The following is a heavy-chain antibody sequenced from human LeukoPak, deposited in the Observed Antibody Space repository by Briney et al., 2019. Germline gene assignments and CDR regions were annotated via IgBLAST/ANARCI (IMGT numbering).Heavy chain of an antibody. CDR1: GYTFTGYY. J-gene: IGHJ4*02. CDR3: ARDPSRVYYFDY. Sequence: GASVKVSCKASGYTFTGYYMHWVRQAPGQGLEWMGWINPNSGGTNYAQKFQGRVTITADKSTSTAYMELSSLRSEDTAVYYCARDPSRVYYFDYWGQGTLVTVSS. CDR2: INPNSGGT. V-gene: IGHV1-2*02. D-gene: IGHD2-8*01.